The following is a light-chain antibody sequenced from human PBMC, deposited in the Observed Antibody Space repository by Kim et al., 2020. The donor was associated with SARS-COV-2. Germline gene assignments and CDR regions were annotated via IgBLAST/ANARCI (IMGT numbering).Light chain of an antibody. V-gene: IGKV1-5*01. CDR2: DAS. Sequence: DNQMTQSPSALSASVGDRVTITCRASQSISSWLAWYQEKPGKAPKVLIYDASTLESGVPSMFSGSGSGTEFTLTISSLQPDDFATYYRQQYRSYPLTFGGGTKVESK. CDR1: QSISSW. CDR3: QQYRSYPLT. J-gene: IGKJ4*01.